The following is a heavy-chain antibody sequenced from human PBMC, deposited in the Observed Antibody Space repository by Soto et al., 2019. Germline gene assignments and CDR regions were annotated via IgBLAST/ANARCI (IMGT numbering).Heavy chain of an antibody. CDR3: ARDLESGYSNYYYYMDV. CDR2: TYFRSRWYN. D-gene: IGHD5-12*01. J-gene: IGHJ6*03. CDR1: GDSVSRNTAA. V-gene: IGHV6-1*01. Sequence: SQTLSLTCAISGDSVSRNTAAWHWIRQSPSRGLEWLGRTYFRSRWYNDYAVSVKSRITINADTSKNQFSLHLNSVSPEDTAVYYCARDLESGYSNYYYYMDVWGKGNPGHRLL.